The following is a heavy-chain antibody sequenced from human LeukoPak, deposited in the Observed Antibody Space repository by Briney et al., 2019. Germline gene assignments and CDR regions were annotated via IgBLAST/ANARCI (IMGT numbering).Heavy chain of an antibody. D-gene: IGHD2-21*01. CDR1: GFIFSGYH. J-gene: IGHJ4*02. CDR3: ARVWQDNFGVDY. Sequence: TGGSLRLSCAASGFIFSGYHINWVRQAPGRGLEWISYISTTGTTMHYADSVKGRFAISRDNAKSSLYLQMNSLRDEDTAVYYCARVWQDNFGVDYWGQGTLVTVSS. V-gene: IGHV3-48*02. CDR2: ISTTGTTM.